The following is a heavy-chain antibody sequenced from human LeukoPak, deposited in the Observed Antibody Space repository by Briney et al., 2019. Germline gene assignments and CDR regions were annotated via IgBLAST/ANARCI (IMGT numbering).Heavy chain of an antibody. CDR3: ARVPISSGLYAYTR. CDR2: INTNNGGT. Sequence: GASVKVSCKASGYSFTNYYIHWVRQAPGQGLEWMGWINTNNGGTDDAQKFQGRVTMTRDTSISTAYMELSTLTSDDTAVYYCARVPISSGLYAYTRWGQGTMVTVSS. CDR1: GYSFTNYY. J-gene: IGHJ3*01. D-gene: IGHD6-19*01. V-gene: IGHV1-2*02.